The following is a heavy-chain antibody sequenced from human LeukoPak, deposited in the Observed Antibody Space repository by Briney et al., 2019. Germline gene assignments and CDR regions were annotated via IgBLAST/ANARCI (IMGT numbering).Heavy chain of an antibody. CDR1: GYTFTGYY. Sequence: ASVKVSCKASGYTFTGYYMHWVRQAPGQGLEWMGWINPNSGGTNYAQKFQGRVTMTRDTSISTAYMELSRLRSDDTAVYYCASVLYCSGGSCYSTLDYWGQGTLVTVSS. J-gene: IGHJ4*02. V-gene: IGHV1-2*02. CDR2: INPNSGGT. CDR3: ASVLYCSGGSCYSTLDY. D-gene: IGHD2-15*01.